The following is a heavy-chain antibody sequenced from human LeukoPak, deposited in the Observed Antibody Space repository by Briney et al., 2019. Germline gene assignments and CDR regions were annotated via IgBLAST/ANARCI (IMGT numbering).Heavy chain of an antibody. D-gene: IGHD1-1*01. CDR2: IYHSEST. V-gene: IGHV4-38-2*02. J-gene: IGHJ4*02. CDR3: ARDALEPTYYFDY. Sequence: PSETLSLTCTVSGYSISSGYYWGWIRQPPGKGLEWIGSIYHSESTYYNPSLKSRVTISVDTSKNQFSLKLSSVTAADTAVYYCARDALEPTYYFDYWGQGTLVTVSS. CDR1: GYSISSGYY.